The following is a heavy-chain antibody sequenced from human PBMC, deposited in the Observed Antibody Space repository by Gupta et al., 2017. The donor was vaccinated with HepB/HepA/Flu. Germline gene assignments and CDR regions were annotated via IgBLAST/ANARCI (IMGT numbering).Heavy chain of an antibody. D-gene: IGHD3-16*01. V-gene: IGHV4-39*01. J-gene: IGHJ4*02. CDR3: ARLGRPLNYFDY. CDR1: GGSISSSSYY. Sequence: QLQLQESGPGLVKPSETLSLTCTVSGGSISSSSYYWGWIRQPPGKGLEWIGSIYYSGSTYYNPSLKSRVTISVDTSKNQFALKLSSVTAADTAVYYCARLGRPLNYFDYWCQGTLVTVSS. CDR2: IYYSGST.